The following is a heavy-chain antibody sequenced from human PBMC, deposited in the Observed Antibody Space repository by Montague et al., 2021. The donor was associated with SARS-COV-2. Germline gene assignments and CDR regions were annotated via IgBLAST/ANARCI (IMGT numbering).Heavy chain of an antibody. CDR2: VDQSGNT. J-gene: IGHJ4*01. Sequence: SETLSLICAVSGGSFRNYYWSWIRQSPGQGMERIGEVDQSGNTNYNSTHKSRVTITADISKSQFSVKLAFATAADTGIYYYARGKRDFPIVMLGASTRTYFDPWGQGTPVTVSS. CDR1: GGSFRNYY. D-gene: IGHD1-26*01. V-gene: IGHV4-34*01. CDR3: ARGKRDFPIVMLGASTRTYFDP.